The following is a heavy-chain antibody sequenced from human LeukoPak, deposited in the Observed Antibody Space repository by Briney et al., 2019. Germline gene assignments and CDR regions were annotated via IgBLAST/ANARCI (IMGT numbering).Heavy chain of an antibody. CDR1: GDSISNGGSISNGGHY. V-gene: IGHV4-38-2*02. Sequence: SQTLSLTCTVSGDSISNGGSISNGGHYWSWIRQPPGKGPEWIGSIHHGGTTYYNPSLKNRVTISVDTSKNQFSLKLSAVTAADTAVFYCARESPPADYWGQGTLVTVSS. CDR2: IHHGGTT. J-gene: IGHJ4*02. CDR3: ARESPPADY.